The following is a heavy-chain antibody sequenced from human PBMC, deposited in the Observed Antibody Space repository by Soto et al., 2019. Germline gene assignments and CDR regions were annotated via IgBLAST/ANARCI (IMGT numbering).Heavy chain of an antibody. Sequence: PSETLSLTCTVSGGSISSGDYYWSWIRQPPGKGLEWIGYIYYSGSTYYNPSLKSRVTISVDTSKNQFSLKLSSVTAADTAVYYCARSPGVSPYGSGSYAFWFVPWGQGTLVTVSS. D-gene: IGHD3-10*01. CDR1: GGSISSGDYY. V-gene: IGHV4-30-4*01. CDR2: IYYSGST. CDR3: ARSPGVSPYGSGSYAFWFVP. J-gene: IGHJ5*02.